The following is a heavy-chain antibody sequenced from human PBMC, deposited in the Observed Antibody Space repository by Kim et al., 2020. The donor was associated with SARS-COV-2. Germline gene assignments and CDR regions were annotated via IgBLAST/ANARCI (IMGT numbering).Heavy chain of an antibody. V-gene: IGHV3-74*01. D-gene: IGHD6-25*01. Sequence: GGSLRLSCAASGFTFNTNYMIWVRQTPGKGLEWVSRITRDENRPNYVDSVKGRFTISRDNAQNSLYLEMSSLSAEDTAIYYCAGWDTSSCYPDAIDAWGRGTPVTVSS. CDR3: AGWDTSSCYPDAIDA. CDR2: ITRDENRP. CDR1: GFTFNTNY. J-gene: IGHJ5*01.